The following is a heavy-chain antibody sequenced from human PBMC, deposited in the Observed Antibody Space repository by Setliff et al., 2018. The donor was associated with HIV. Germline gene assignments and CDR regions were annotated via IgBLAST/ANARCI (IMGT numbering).Heavy chain of an antibody. CDR1: GYTFTNYW. CDR2: IYPGDSDT. V-gene: IGHV5-51*01. J-gene: IGHJ1*01. D-gene: IGHD4-17*01. CDR3: ATWTRAETSENFQH. Sequence: GESLKISCKGSGYTFTNYWIAWVRQMPGKGLEWMGVIYPGDSDTRYSPSFQGQVTISADKSITTAYVQWSSLKASDTAMYYCATWTRAETSENFQHWGQGTLVTVSS.